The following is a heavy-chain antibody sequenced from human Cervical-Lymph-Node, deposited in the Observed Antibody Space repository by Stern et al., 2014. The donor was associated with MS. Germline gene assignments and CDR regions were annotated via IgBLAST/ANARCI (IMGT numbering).Heavy chain of an antibody. CDR1: GFTFDDYA. D-gene: IGHD4-11*01. CDR2: ISWQSAFI. CDR3: AKETDYSGLDS. J-gene: IGHJ4*02. Sequence: EVQLVESGGGSVQPGRSLRLSCAASGFTFDDYAMHWIRQAPGKGLEWVSGISWQSAFIGYADSVKGRFTVSRDNAKNSLYLQMNSLRLEDTAFYYCAKETDYSGLDSGGQGILVTGSS. V-gene: IGHV3-9*01.